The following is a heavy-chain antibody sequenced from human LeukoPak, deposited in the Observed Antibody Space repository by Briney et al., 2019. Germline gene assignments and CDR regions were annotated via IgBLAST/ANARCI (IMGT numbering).Heavy chain of an antibody. D-gene: IGHD4-11*01. CDR1: GYTFTSYY. V-gene: IGHV1-46*01. Sequence: ASVKVSCKASGYTFTSYYMHWVRQAPGQGLEWMGIINPSGGSTSYAQKFQGRLTMTRDTSTSTVYMELSSLRSEDTAVYYCARYRVTMGTFDYWGQGTLVTVSS. J-gene: IGHJ4*02. CDR2: INPSGGST. CDR3: ARYRVTMGTFDY.